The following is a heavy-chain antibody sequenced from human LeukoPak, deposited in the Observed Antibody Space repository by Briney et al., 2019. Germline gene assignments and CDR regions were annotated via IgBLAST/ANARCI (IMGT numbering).Heavy chain of an antibody. V-gene: IGHV3-30*02. D-gene: IGHD1-1*01. CDR3: ASGRWNDGIAK. CDR2: IQYDGSNK. Sequence: PGGSLRLSCAASGFTFSSYGMHWVRQAPGKGLEWVAFIQYDGSNKYYADSVKGRFTISRDNSKNTLYLQMNSLRAEDTAVYYCASGRWNDGIAKWGQGTLVTVSS. J-gene: IGHJ4*02. CDR1: GFTFSSYG.